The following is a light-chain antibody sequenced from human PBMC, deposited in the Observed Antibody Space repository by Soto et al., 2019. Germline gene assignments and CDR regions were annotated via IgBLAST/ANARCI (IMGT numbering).Light chain of an antibody. CDR1: QSVSSRY. Sequence: EIVLTQSPGTLSLSPGERATLSCRASQSVSSRYLAWYQQKPGQAPRLLIYGASNRATGIPDRFSGSGSGTDFTLTISRLEPEDCAVYFCQQYGSSLPFTFGQGTKVEIK. CDR3: QQYGSSLPFT. CDR2: GAS. J-gene: IGKJ2*01. V-gene: IGKV3-20*01.